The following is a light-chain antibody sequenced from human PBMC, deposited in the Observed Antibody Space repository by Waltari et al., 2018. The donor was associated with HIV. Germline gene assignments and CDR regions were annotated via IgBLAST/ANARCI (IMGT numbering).Light chain of an antibody. Sequence: QSVLTQPPSASGTPGQRVTISCSGSDSNIGSNSVNWYQQIPGKAPSLVIYNSHQRPSGVPDRFSGSKSGTSASLAISGLRSADETDYYCAAWDDSLKAWLFGGGTKLTVL. CDR1: DSNIGSNS. CDR2: NSH. J-gene: IGLJ2*01. V-gene: IGLV1-44*01. CDR3: AAWDDSLKAWL.